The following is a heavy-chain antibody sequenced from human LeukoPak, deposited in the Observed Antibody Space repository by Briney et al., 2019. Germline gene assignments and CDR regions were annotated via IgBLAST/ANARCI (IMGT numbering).Heavy chain of an antibody. J-gene: IGHJ4*02. CDR3: AKDATDGAYVFDY. Sequence: GGSLRLSCAASGFTFSSYGMHWVRQAPGKGLEWVAVISYDGSNKYYADSVKGRFTISRDNSKNTLYLQMNSLRAEDTAVYYCAKDATDGAYVFDYWGQGTLVTVSS. CDR2: ISYDGSNK. V-gene: IGHV3-30*18. D-gene: IGHD4-17*01. CDR1: GFTFSSYG.